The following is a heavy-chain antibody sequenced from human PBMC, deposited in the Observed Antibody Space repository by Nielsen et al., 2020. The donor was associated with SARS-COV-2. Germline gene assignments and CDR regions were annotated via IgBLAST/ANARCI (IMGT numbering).Heavy chain of an antibody. CDR3: ARDRSSGWSQAFDI. D-gene: IGHD6-19*01. J-gene: IGHJ3*02. V-gene: IGHV4-30-2*01. CDR2: IYHSGST. Sequence: SETLSLTCAVSGGSISSGGYSWSWIRQPPEKGLEWIGYIYHSGSTYYNPSLKSRVTISVDRSKNQFSLKLSSVTAADTAVYYCARDRSSGWSQAFDIWGQGTMVTVSS. CDR1: GGSISSGGYS.